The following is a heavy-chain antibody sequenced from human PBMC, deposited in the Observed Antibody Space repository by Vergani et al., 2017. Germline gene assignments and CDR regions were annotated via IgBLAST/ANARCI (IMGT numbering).Heavy chain of an antibody. Sequence: QLQLQESGPGLVKPSETLSLTCTVSGGSISSSSYYWGWIRQPPGKGLEWIGSIYYSGSTSSTPSLKSRVTISVDTSKNQFSLKLSSVTAADTAVYYCARAYESGYSSSWYVGTFDYWGQGTLVTVSS. J-gene: IGHJ4*02. V-gene: IGHV4-39*07. CDR2: IYYSGST. CDR1: GGSISSSSYY. D-gene: IGHD6-13*01. CDR3: ARAYESGYSSSWYVGTFDY.